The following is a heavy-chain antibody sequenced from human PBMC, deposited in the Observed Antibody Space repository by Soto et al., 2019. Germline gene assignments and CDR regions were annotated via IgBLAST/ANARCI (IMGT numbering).Heavy chain of an antibody. V-gene: IGHV3-23*01. Sequence: EVQLLESGGGLVQPGGSLRLSCAASGFTFSSYAMSWVRQAPGKGLEWVSAISGSGGSTYYADSVKGRFTISRDNSKKPLYLQMNSLRSEDKSGYYCAKRSSSGSYVDYWGQGALVTVSS. CDR2: ISGSGGST. J-gene: IGHJ4*02. CDR3: AKRSSSGSYVDY. CDR1: GFTFSSYA. D-gene: IGHD3-22*01.